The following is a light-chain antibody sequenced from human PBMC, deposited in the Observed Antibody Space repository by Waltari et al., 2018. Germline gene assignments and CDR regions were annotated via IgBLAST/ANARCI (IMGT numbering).Light chain of an antibody. J-gene: IGKJ1*01. V-gene: IGKV5-2*01. CDR3: LQHDNFPWT. CDR2: EAT. Sequence: ETTVTQSPAFISATPGDKVTISCKVSQDIDDDINWYQQKPGEAVVFIVQEATTLVPGVSPRFGGSWYGRDFTLTINDVKSEDAAYYFCLQHDNFPWTFGQGTKVEIK. CDR1: QDIDDD.